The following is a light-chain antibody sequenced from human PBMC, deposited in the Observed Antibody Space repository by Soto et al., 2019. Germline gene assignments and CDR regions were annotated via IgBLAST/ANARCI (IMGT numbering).Light chain of an antibody. CDR3: SSYSSSSTLV. CDR1: SSDVGGYNY. Sequence: QSVLTLPASVSGSPGQSITISCTGTSSDVGGYNYVSWYQQHPGKAPKLMIYDVSNRPSGVSNRFSGSKSGTTASLTISGLQAEDEADYYCSSYSSSSTLVFGGGTKLTVL. J-gene: IGLJ2*01. V-gene: IGLV2-14*01. CDR2: DVS.